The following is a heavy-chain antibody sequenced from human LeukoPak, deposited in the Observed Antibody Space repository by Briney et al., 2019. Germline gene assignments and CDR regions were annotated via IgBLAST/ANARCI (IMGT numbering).Heavy chain of an antibody. J-gene: IGHJ5*02. CDR3: ARDFSSKNWFDT. CDR1: GFTFSSYA. V-gene: IGHV3-23*01. Sequence: PGGSLRLSCAASGFTFSSYAMSWVRQAPGKGLEWVSGISASGGSYYADSVKGRFTVSRDTSQNTLFLQMDSLRDADTAIYYCARDFSSKNWFDTWGQGTLVTVSS. CDR2: ISASGGS. D-gene: IGHD2/OR15-2a*01.